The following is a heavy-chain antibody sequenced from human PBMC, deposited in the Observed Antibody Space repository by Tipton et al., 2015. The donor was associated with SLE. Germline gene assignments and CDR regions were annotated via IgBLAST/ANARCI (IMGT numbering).Heavy chain of an antibody. CDR3: AGVTGACSGGSCYLS. J-gene: IGHJ5*02. Sequence: SLRLSCAASGFTFSSYAMHWVRQAPGKGLEWVALISYDGSNKYYADSVKGRFTISRDNAKNTLYLQMNSLRAEDTAVYYCAGVTGACSGGSCYLSWGQGTLVTVSS. D-gene: IGHD2-15*01. CDR1: GFTFSSYA. CDR2: ISYDGSNK. V-gene: IGHV3-30*04.